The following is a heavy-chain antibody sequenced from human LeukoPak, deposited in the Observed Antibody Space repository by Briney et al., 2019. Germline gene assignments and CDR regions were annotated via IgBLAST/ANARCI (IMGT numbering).Heavy chain of an antibody. CDR2: IYHSGST. J-gene: IGHJ5*02. V-gene: IGHV4-59*01. D-gene: IGHD2-8*01. CDR3: ARDLIHRDDSNAA. CDR1: GGSISSYY. Sequence: SDTLSLTCTVSGGSISSYYWSWIRQPPGKGLERIGYIYHSGSTNYNSSLKSRVTISIDTSKNHFCLKLTSVTAADTAVYYCARDLIHRDDSNAAWGQGTLVSVSS.